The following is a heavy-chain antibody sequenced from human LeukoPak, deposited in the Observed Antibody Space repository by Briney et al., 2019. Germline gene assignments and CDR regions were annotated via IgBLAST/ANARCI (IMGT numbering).Heavy chain of an antibody. D-gene: IGHD3-10*01. CDR3: ARDRAYYYGYYYMDV. J-gene: IGHJ6*03. CDR2: INPNNGVT. CDR1: GYTFTGYF. Sequence: ASVKVSCKASGYTFTGYFMHWVRQAPGQGLEWMGWINPNNGVTSYAQNFQGRVTMTRDTSISTVYMQLSRLRSDDTAVYYCARDRAYYYGYYYMDVWGKGTTVTISS. V-gene: IGHV1-2*02.